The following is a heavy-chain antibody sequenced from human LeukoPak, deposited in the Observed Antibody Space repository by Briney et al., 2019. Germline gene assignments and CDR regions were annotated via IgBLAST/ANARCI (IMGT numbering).Heavy chain of an antibody. D-gene: IGHD2-21*01. CDR2: IIPIFGTA. V-gene: IGHV1-69*05. J-gene: IGHJ5*02. Sequence: ASVKLSCKASGGTFSSYAISWVRQAPGQGLEGMGGIIPIFGTANYAQKFQGRVTITTDESTSTAYMELSSLRSEDTAVYYCAIVFADNWFDPWGQGTLVTVSS. CDR3: AIVFADNWFDP. CDR1: GGTFSSYA.